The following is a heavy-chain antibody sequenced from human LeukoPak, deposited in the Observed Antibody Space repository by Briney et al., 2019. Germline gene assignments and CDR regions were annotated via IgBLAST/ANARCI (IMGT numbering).Heavy chain of an antibody. CDR3: TRGSYDVLTGYSTLGEY. V-gene: IGHV4-39*01. CDR1: GGSISSSTYY. Sequence: PSDTLSLTCNVSGGSISSSTYYWGWIRQPPGKGLEWIGNIYYSGSTYYNPSLKSRLTISVDTSQGQFSLRLSSVTAADTGLYYCTRGSYDVLTGYSTLGEYWGQGALVTVSS. J-gene: IGHJ4*02. D-gene: IGHD3-9*01. CDR2: IYYSGST.